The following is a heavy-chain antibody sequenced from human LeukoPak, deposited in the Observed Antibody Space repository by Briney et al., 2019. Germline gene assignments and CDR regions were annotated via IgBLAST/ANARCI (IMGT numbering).Heavy chain of an antibody. J-gene: IGHJ4*02. CDR2: IYYSGST. D-gene: IGHD3-3*01. Sequence: SETLSLTCTVSGGSISSGGYYWSWIRQHPGKGLEWIGYIYYSGSTYYNPSLKSRVTISVDTSKNQFSLKLSSVTAADTAVYYCARGHQGDFWSGYYFDYWGQGTLVTVSS. V-gene: IGHV4-31*03. CDR1: GGSISSGGYY. CDR3: ARGHQGDFWSGYYFDY.